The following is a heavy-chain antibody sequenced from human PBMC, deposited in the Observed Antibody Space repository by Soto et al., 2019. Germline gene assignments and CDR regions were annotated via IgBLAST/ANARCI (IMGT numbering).Heavy chain of an antibody. CDR3: CTEPTDFDY. V-gene: IGHV4-39*01. CDR2: IYYSGST. CDR1: GGSISSSSYY. D-gene: IGHD1-1*01. Sequence: SETLSLTCTVSGGSISSSSYYWGWIRQPPGKGLEWIGSIYYSGSTYYNPSLKSRVTISVDTSKNQFSLKLSSVTAADTAVYYCCTEPTDFDYWGQGTLVTVSS. J-gene: IGHJ4*02.